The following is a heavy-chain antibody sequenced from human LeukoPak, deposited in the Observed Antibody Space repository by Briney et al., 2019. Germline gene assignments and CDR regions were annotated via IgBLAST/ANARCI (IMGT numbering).Heavy chain of an antibody. V-gene: IGHV3-21*01. Sequence: GGSLRLSCAASGFSFSSYSMNWVRQAPGKGLEWVSSISSSSSYIYYADSVKGRFTISRDNAKNSLYLHMDSLRAEDTAVYYCARGAYRSGWAYFDHWGQGTLVTVSS. CDR1: GFSFSSYS. CDR3: ARGAYRSGWAYFDH. D-gene: IGHD6-19*01. CDR2: ISSSSSYI. J-gene: IGHJ4*02.